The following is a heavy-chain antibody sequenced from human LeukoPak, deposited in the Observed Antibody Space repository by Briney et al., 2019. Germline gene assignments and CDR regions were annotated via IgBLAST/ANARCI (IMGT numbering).Heavy chain of an antibody. V-gene: IGHV1-2*02. J-gene: IGHJ4*02. CDR3: ARVFQVKEKLNYYDSSGYLPSLFDY. D-gene: IGHD3-22*01. CDR1: GYTFTGYY. CDR2: INPNSGGT. Sequence: ASVKVSCKASGYTFTGYYMHWVRQAPGQGLEWMGWINPNSGGTNYAQKFQGRVTMTRDTSLSTAYMELSRLRSDDTAVYYCARVFQVKEKLNYYDSSGYLPSLFDYWGQGTLVTVSS.